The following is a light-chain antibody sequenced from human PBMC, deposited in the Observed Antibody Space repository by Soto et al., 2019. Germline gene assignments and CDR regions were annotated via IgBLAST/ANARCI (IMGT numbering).Light chain of an antibody. CDR2: DAS. J-gene: IGKJ1*01. CDR1: QTISGW. V-gene: IGKV1-5*01. CDR3: LQYNGYYRT. Sequence: DIQMTQSPSTVSVCVRDTVTITCRASQTISGWLAWYQQRPGKAPNLLIFDASTLESGVPSRFSGSGSGTTFTLTISSLQSDDFATYYCLQYNGYYRTFGQGTKVDIK.